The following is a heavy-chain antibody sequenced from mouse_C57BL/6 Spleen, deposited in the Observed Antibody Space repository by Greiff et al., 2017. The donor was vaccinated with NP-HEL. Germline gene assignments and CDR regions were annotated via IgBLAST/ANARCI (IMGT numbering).Heavy chain of an antibody. D-gene: IGHD1-1*01. Sequence: QVHVKQPGTELVKPGASVKLSCKASGYTFTSYWMHWVKQRPGQGLEWIGNINPSNGGTNYNEKFKSKATLTVDKSSSTAYMQLSSLTSEDSAVYYCAREGGILRSGFAYWGQGTLVTVSA. V-gene: IGHV1-53*01. CDR3: AREGGILRSGFAY. CDR1: GYTFTSYW. J-gene: IGHJ3*01. CDR2: INPSNGGT.